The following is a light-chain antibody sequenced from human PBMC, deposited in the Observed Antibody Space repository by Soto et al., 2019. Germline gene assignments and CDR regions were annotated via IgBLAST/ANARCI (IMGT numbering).Light chain of an antibody. CDR2: DVS. J-gene: IGLJ2*01. V-gene: IGLV2-14*01. CDR1: SSDIGAYNY. Sequence: QSALTQPASVSGSPGQSITISCTGTSSDIGAYNYVSWYQQHPGKAPELMIYDVSNRPSGVSNRFSGSKSGNTASLTISGPPAEDEADYYCSSYTSSSTLVFGGGTKLTVL. CDR3: SSYTSSSTLV.